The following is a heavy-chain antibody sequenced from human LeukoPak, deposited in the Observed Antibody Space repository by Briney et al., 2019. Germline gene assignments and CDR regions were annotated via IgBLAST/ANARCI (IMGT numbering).Heavy chain of an antibody. Sequence: GGSLRLSCAASGFTFDDYDMRWVRHAPGKGLEWVSGISWNSVNIGYSDSVKPRFTISRDNAKHSLYLQMNSLRADDTALYYCAKENGYYDILTGYSPFDCWGQGTLVTVSS. CDR3: AKENGYYDILTGYSPFDC. CDR2: ISWNSVNI. D-gene: IGHD3-9*01. CDR1: GFTFDDYD. V-gene: IGHV3-9*01. J-gene: IGHJ4*02.